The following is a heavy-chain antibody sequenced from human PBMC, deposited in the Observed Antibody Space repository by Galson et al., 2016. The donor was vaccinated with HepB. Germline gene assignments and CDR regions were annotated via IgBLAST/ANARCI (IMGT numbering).Heavy chain of an antibody. V-gene: IGHV3-7*01. CDR1: GFTLSSYW. D-gene: IGHD1-26*01. Sequence: YLRLSCAASGFTLSSYWMSWVRQAPGKGLEWVANIKQDGSEKNYVDSVKGRFTISRDNAKNSLYLQMKSLRAEDTAVYYCARDLYSGSYYEDYWGQGTLVTVSS. J-gene: IGHJ4*02. CDR3: ARDLYSGSYYEDY. CDR2: IKQDGSEK.